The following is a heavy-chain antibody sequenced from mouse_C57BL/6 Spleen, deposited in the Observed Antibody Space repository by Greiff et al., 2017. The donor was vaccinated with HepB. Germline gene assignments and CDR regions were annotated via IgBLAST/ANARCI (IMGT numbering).Heavy chain of an antibody. CDR2: IDPSDSYT. V-gene: IGHV1-69*01. J-gene: IGHJ4*01. Sequence: VQLQQPGAELVMPGASVKLSCKASGYTFTSYWMNWVKQRPGQGLEWIGEIDPSDSYTNYNQKFKGKSTLTVDKSSSTAYMQLSSLTSEDSAVYYGACSGGPYAIDYWGQGTSVTVSS. CDR3: ACSGGPYAIDY. CDR1: GYTFTSYW. D-gene: IGHD3-1*01.